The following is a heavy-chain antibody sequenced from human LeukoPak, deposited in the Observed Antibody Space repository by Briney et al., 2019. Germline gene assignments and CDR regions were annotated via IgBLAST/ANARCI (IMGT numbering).Heavy chain of an antibody. V-gene: IGHV1-58*01. Sequence: GASVKVSCKASGFTFTSSAVQWVRQARGQRLEWIGWIVVGSGNTNYAQKFQGRVTMTRDTSTNTVYMELSSLRSEDTAVYYCARGERDFDYWGQGTLVTVSS. J-gene: IGHJ4*02. CDR1: GFTFTSSA. CDR2: IVVGSGNT. D-gene: IGHD3-10*01. CDR3: ARGERDFDY.